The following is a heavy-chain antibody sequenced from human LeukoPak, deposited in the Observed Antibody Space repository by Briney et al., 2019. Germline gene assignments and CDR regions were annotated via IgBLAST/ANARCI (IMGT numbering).Heavy chain of an antibody. CDR1: GFTFTSYE. CDR3: ARGRSSRRIYYYGMDV. V-gene: IGHV3-48*03. Sequence: GGSLRLSCAASGFTFTSYEMNWVRQAPGKGLEWVSYISSSGSTIYYADSVKGRFTISRDNAKNSLYLQMNSLRAEDTAVYYCARGRSSRRIYYYGMDVWGKGTTVTVSS. CDR2: ISSSGSTI. D-gene: IGHD6-6*01. J-gene: IGHJ6*04.